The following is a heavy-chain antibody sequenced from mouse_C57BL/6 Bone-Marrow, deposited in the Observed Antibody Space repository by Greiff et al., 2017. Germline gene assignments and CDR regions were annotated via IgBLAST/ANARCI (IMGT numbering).Heavy chain of an antibody. D-gene: IGHD2-4*01. CDR2: INPSNGGT. CDR1: GYTFTSYW. J-gene: IGHJ3*01. V-gene: IGHV1-53*01. CDR3: ARAGADYDPVAY. Sequence: QVHVKQPGTELVKPGASVKLSCKASGYTFTSYWMHWVKQRPGQGLEWIGNINPSNGGTNYNEKFKSKATLTVDKSSSTACMQLSSLTSEDSAVYYCARAGADYDPVAYWGQGTLVTVSA.